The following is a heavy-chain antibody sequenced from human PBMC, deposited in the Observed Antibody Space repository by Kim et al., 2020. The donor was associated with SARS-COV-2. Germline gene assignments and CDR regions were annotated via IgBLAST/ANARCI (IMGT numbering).Heavy chain of an antibody. CDR3: ARGAPGY. V-gene: IGHV4-34*01. D-gene: IGHD6-6*01. CDR1: GGSFSGYQ. Sequence: SETLSLTCAVYGGSFSGYQWSWVRQSPGKGLEWIGQINHTGSTNYNPSLKSRVTMSVDTSKNQFSLKLTSVTATDTGVYYCARGAPGYWGQGSLVTVSS. J-gene: IGHJ4*02. CDR2: INHTGST.